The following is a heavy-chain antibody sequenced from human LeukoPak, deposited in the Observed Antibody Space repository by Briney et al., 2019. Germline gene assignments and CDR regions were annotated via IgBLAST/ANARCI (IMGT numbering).Heavy chain of an antibody. CDR2: IYYSGST. Sequence: SETLSLTCTVSGGSISSDYWSWFRQTPGKGPEWSGYIYYSGSTKYNPSLKSRVTISVDRSKNQFSLKLNSVTAADAAVYYCARYWGVQLWPHWYFDLWGRGSLVTVSS. CDR3: ARYWGVQLWPHWYFDL. D-gene: IGHD5-18*01. V-gene: IGHV4-59*01. CDR1: GGSISSDY. J-gene: IGHJ2*01.